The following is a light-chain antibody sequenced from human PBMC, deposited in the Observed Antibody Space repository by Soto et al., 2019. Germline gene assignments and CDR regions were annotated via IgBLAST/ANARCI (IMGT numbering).Light chain of an antibody. Sequence: EIVLTQSPGTLSLSPGERATLSCRASQSVSSSYLAWYQQKPGQAPRLLIYGASIRATGIPDRFSGSGSGTDFPLTLGRLEPEDFAVYYCQQYGSSPGTFGQGTKVEIK. CDR3: QQYGSSPGT. V-gene: IGKV3-20*01. CDR2: GAS. CDR1: QSVSSSY. J-gene: IGKJ1*01.